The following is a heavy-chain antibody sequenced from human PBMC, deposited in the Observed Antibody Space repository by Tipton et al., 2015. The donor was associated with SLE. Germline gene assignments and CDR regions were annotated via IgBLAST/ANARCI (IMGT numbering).Heavy chain of an antibody. Sequence: TLSLTCIVSRYSISSGYYWGWMRQAPGKELEWIGSFYHSGNTYYNPSLTSRVTVSADTSKNQFSLRLTSVTAADTALYYCARGGSSGYYWDWYFDLWGRGTLVTVSS. D-gene: IGHD3-22*01. V-gene: IGHV4-38-2*02. CDR1: RYSISSGYY. J-gene: IGHJ2*01. CDR2: FYHSGNT. CDR3: ARGGSSGYYWDWYFDL.